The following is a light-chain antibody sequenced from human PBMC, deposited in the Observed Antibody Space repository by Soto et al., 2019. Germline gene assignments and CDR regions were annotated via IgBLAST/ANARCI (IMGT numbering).Light chain of an antibody. CDR3: NSYTSSSTYV. CDR2: EVS. CDR1: SSDVGGYNY. Sequence: QSVLTQPASVSGSPGQSITISCTGTSSDVGGYNYVSWYQQHPGKAPKLMIYEVSNQPSGVSNRFSGSKSGNTASLTISGLQAEDEADYYCNSYTSSSTYVFGTGTKVTVL. V-gene: IGLV2-14*01. J-gene: IGLJ1*01.